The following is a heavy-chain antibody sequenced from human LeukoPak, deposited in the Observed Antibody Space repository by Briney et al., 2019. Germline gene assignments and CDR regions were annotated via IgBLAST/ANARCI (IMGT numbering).Heavy chain of an antibody. CDR2: ISRSGSTI. Sequence: GGSLRLSCAASGFTFSSYEMNWVRQAAGKGREWVSFISRSGSTIHYADFVKGRFTISRDNAKNSVYLQMNSLRAEDTAVYYCARDSGSYSDWGQGTLITVSS. J-gene: IGHJ4*02. CDR1: GFTFSSYE. D-gene: IGHD1-26*01. V-gene: IGHV3-48*03. CDR3: ARDSGSYSD.